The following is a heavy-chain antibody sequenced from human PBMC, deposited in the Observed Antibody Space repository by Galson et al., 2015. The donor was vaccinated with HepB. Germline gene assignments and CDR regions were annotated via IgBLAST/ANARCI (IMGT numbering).Heavy chain of an antibody. Sequence: SVKVCCKASGYTFTNYDINWVRQATGQGLEWMGWMNPNSGNTGYAQKFQGRVTMTRNTSISTAYMELSSLRSEDTAVYYCARGFYDILTGYSDAFDIWGQGTMVTVSS. D-gene: IGHD3-9*01. J-gene: IGHJ3*02. CDR3: ARGFYDILTGYSDAFDI. CDR1: GYTFTNYD. CDR2: MNPNSGNT. V-gene: IGHV1-8*01.